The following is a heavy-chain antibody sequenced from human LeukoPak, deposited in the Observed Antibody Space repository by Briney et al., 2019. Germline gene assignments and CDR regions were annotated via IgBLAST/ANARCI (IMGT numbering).Heavy chain of an antibody. Sequence: SETLSLTCTVSGGSISSGSYYWSWIRQPAGKGLEWIGRIYTSGSTNYNPSLKSRVTISVDTSKNQFSLKLSSVTAADTAVYYCASSVRRYYYDSSGPPTKFDYWGQGTLVTVSS. V-gene: IGHV4-61*02. D-gene: IGHD3-22*01. CDR2: IYTSGST. CDR1: GGSISSGSYY. J-gene: IGHJ4*02. CDR3: ASSVRRYYYDSSGPPTKFDY.